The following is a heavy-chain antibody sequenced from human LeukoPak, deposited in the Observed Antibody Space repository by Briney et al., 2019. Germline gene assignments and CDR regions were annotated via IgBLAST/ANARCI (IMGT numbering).Heavy chain of an antibody. J-gene: IGHJ6*02. CDR3: AKAVPGAINGMDV. Sequence: GGSLRLSCAASGFTFDDYAMHWVRQAPGKGLDWVSFITSDGGTTYYADSVKGRFTISRDNSKNSLYMQMNSLRTEDTALYYCAKAVPGAINGMDVWGQGTTVTVSS. D-gene: IGHD2-2*01. CDR1: GFTFDDYA. CDR2: ITSDGGTT. V-gene: IGHV3-43D*03.